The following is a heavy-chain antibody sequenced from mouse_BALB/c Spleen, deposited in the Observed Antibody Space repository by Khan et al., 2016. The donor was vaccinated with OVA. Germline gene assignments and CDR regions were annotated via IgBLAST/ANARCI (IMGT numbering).Heavy chain of an antibody. CDR1: GYTFTSYW. V-gene: IGHV1S132*01. Sequence: QVQLQQPGAELVKPGASVKLSCKTSGYTFTSYWIQWVKQRPGQGLGWIGQIFPGTGTTYYNETFKGKATLTVDTSSNTAYMQFSSLTSEDSAVYFCARGYFGNYEFAYWGQGTLVTVSP. CDR2: IFPGTGTT. J-gene: IGHJ3*01. D-gene: IGHD2-1*01. CDR3: ARGYFGNYEFAY.